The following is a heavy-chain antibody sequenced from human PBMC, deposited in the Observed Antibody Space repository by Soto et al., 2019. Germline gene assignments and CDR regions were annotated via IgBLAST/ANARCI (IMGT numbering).Heavy chain of an antibody. CDR1: GGTFSSYA. D-gene: IGHD2-2*01. V-gene: IGHV1-69*12. CDR3: ASDSSLRGYCISTSCYGYYYGMDV. CDR2: IIPIFGTA. Sequence: QVQLVQSGAEVKKPGSSVKVSCKASGGTFSSYAISWVRQAPGQGLEWMGGIIPIFGTADYAQKFQGRVTITADESTSTXXMELSSLRSEDTAVYYCASDSSLRGYCISTSCYGYYYGMDVWGQGTTVTVSS. J-gene: IGHJ6*02.